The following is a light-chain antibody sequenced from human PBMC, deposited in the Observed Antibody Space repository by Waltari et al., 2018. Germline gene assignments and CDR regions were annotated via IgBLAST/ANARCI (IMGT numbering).Light chain of an antibody. CDR2: GAS. J-gene: IGKJ3*01. V-gene: IGKV3-20*01. CDR1: QSVSSNY. Sequence: ETVLTQSPGTLSLSPGERATLSCRASQSVSSNYLAWYQQKPGQAPRLLIYGASSRATGIPDRFSGSGSGTDFSLTISRLEPEDFAVYYCQQYGNSPRFTFGPGTRVDIK. CDR3: QQYGNSPRFT.